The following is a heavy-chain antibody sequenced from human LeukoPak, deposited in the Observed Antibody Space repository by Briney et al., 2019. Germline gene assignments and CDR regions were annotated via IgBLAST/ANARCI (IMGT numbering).Heavy chain of an antibody. CDR2: IYTSGST. V-gene: IGHV4-61*02. D-gene: IGHD3-3*01. CDR3: ARDSVYVYDFWSGYPTNCFDP. Sequence: SQTLSLTCTVSGGSISSGSYYWSWIRQPAGKGLEWIGRIYTSGSTNYNPSLKSRVTISVDTSKNQFSLKLSSVTAADTAVYYCARDSVYVYDFWSGYPTNCFDPWGQGTLVTVSS. CDR1: GGSISSGSYY. J-gene: IGHJ5*02.